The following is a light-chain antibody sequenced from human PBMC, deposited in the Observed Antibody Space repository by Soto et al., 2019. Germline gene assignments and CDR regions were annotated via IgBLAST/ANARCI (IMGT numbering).Light chain of an antibody. CDR1: QSVSSTY. J-gene: IGKJ4*01. V-gene: IGKV3-20*01. Sequence: EIVLTQSPGTLSLSPGERATLSCRASQSVSSTYVAWYQQKPGQAPRLLIYGAASRATGIPDRFSGSGSGTDFTLTISRLEPEDFAVYFCQQYGSSPLTFGGGTEVDIK. CDR2: GAA. CDR3: QQYGSSPLT.